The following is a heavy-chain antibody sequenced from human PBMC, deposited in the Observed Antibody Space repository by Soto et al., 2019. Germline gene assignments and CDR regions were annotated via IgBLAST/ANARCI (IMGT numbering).Heavy chain of an antibody. D-gene: IGHD3-22*01. Sequence: PSETLSLTCTVSGGSISSYYWSWIRQPPGKGLEWIGYIYYSGSTNYNPSLKSRVTISVDASKNQFSLKLSSVTAADTAVYYCAREAGYYDRSGYNWFDPXGQGIQVTVSS. CDR1: GGSISSYY. CDR3: AREAGYYDRSGYNWFDP. CDR2: IYYSGST. J-gene: IGHJ5*02. V-gene: IGHV4-59*01.